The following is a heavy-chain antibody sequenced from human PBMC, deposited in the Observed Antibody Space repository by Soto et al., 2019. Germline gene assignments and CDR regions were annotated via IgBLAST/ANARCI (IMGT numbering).Heavy chain of an antibody. CDR2: INPATGAA. Sequence: QLHLVQSGAVVKKPGASVTVSCSASGYPVTAYYMHWVRQAPGRGLEWMGGINPATGAAKYKQTFQGGVTMTRDTSTSTVFMELSGLTSEDPAGFYWARGGGVGVAGSAAFDMWGQGTLVTVSS. J-gene: IGHJ3*02. CDR1: GYPVTAYY. V-gene: IGHV1-2*02. D-gene: IGHD3-3*01. CDR3: ARGGGVGVAGSAAFDM.